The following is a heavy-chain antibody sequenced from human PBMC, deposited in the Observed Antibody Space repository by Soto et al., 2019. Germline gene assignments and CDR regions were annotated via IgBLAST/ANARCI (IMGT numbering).Heavy chain of an antibody. J-gene: IGHJ4*02. Sequence: GGSLRLSCAASGFTFSSYAMSWVRQAPGKGLEWVSALSGSGISTYYADTVKGRFIISRDNSRNTLYLQMNSLRAEDKAVYYCATSYDSSGYDYWGQGTLVTVSS. CDR2: LSGSGIST. V-gene: IGHV3-23*01. CDR3: ATSYDSSGYDY. D-gene: IGHD3-22*01. CDR1: GFTFSSYA.